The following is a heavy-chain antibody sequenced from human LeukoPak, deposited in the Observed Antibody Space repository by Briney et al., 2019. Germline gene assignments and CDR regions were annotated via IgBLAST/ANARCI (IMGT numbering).Heavy chain of an antibody. D-gene: IGHD6-19*01. CDR3: AKGSRNSRPYYFDF. CDR2: ISATGGST. Sequence: GGSLRLSCAASGFTFSNYGMSWVRQAPGKGLEWVSDISATGGSTYYADSVKGRFTISRDNSKNTLYLQMNSLRAEDTAVYYCAKGSRNSRPYYFDFWGQGTLVTVSS. V-gene: IGHV3-23*01. J-gene: IGHJ4*02. CDR1: GFTFSNYG.